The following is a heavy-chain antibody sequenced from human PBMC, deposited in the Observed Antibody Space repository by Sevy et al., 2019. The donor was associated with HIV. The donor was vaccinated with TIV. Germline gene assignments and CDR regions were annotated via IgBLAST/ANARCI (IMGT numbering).Heavy chain of an antibody. V-gene: IGHV2-5*02. CDR3: AHRRSKGITITEFDY. Sequence: SGPTLVNPTQTLRLTCTFSGFSFSTSGVGVGWIRQPPGKALEWLAIIYWDDDKRYSPSLKSRLTISKDTSKDQVVLTMANMDPVDTGTYYCAHRRSKGITITEFDYWGQGTLVTVSS. D-gene: IGHD3-3*01. CDR1: GFSFSTSGVG. CDR2: IYWDDDK. J-gene: IGHJ4*02.